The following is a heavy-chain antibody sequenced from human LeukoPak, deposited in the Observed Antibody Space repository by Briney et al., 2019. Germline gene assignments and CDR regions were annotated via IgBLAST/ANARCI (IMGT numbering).Heavy chain of an antibody. CDR2: ISSSSSYI. CDR1: GFTFSSYS. Sequence: GGXXXLSCAASGFTFSSYSMNWVRQAPGKGLEWVSSISSSSSYIYYADSVKGRFTISRDNAKNSLYLQMNSLRAKDTAVYYCARDSVTPLTVTDPFDYWGQGTLVTVSS. J-gene: IGHJ4*02. D-gene: IGHD4-17*01. V-gene: IGHV3-21*01. CDR3: ARDSVTPLTVTDPFDY.